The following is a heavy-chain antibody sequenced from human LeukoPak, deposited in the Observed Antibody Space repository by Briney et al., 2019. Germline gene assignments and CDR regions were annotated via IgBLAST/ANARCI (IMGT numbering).Heavy chain of an antibody. Sequence: ASVKVSCKASGYTFTSYGINWVRQAPGQGLGWMGWINTYNGNTNYAQKLQGRVTMTTDTSTSTAYMELRSLRSDDTAVYYCARHSSYDILTGYYQGGFDYWGQGTLVTVSS. V-gene: IGHV1-18*01. CDR3: ARHSSYDILTGYYQGGFDY. D-gene: IGHD3-9*01. J-gene: IGHJ4*02. CDR2: INTYNGNT. CDR1: GYTFTSYG.